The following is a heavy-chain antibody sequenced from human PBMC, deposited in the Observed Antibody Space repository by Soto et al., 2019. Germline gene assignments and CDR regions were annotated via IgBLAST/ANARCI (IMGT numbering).Heavy chain of an antibody. D-gene: IGHD3-16*02. V-gene: IGHV3-23*01. CDR2: ISATGGST. Sequence: GGSLRLSCAGSGFTFASYVMTWVRQAPGKGLEWVSSISATGGSTYYAGSVKGRFTISRDNSKNTLFLQMNSLRAEDTAIYYCANAEHPRRSIGFDYWGQGTLVTVSS. CDR1: GFTFASYV. J-gene: IGHJ4*02. CDR3: ANAEHPRRSIGFDY.